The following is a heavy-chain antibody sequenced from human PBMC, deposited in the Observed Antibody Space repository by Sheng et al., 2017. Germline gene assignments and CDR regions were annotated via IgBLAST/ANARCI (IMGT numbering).Heavy chain of an antibody. V-gene: IGHV4-34*01. Sequence: QVQLQQWGAGLLKPSETLSLTCAVYGGSFSGYYWSWIRQPPGKGLEWIGEINHSGSTNYNPSLKSRVTISVDTSKNKFSLKLSSVTAADTAVYYCARTANWKVNWFDPWGQGTLVTVSS. D-gene: IGHD1-1*01. CDR1: GGSFSGYY. J-gene: IGHJ5*02. CDR3: ARTANWKVNWFDP. CDR2: INHSGST.